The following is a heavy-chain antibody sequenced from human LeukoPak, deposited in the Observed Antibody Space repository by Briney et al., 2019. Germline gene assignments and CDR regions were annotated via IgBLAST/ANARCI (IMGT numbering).Heavy chain of an antibody. CDR2: VYYSGST. V-gene: IGHV4-59*01. Sequence: SGTLSLTCTVSGGSISSYFWSWIRQPPGKGLEWIGYVYYSGSTNYNPSLKSRVTISVDTSKTQFSLKLSSATAADTAVYYCARVLDLSKRGLDAFDIWGQGTMVTVSS. CDR1: GGSISSYF. CDR3: ARVLDLSKRGLDAFDI. J-gene: IGHJ3*02. D-gene: IGHD3-16*01.